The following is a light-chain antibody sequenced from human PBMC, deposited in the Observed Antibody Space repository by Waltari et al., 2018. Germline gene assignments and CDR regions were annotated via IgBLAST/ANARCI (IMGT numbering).Light chain of an antibody. CDR1: SSNIGDNV. CDR2: RND. CDR3: AAWDDRMNGHWV. J-gene: IGLJ3*02. Sequence: QSVLTQPPSASGTPGQRVTISCSGSSSNIGDNVVNWYQQLPGKAPNLLIYRNDQRPSGGPDRVSASKSGTSASLAISGLQSEDEADYYCAAWDDRMNGHWVFGGGTKVTVL. V-gene: IGLV1-44*01.